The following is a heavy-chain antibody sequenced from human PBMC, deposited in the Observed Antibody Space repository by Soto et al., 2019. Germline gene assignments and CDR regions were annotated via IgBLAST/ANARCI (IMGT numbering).Heavy chain of an antibody. V-gene: IGHV4-31*03. CDR3: AASPNADFFDY. CDR1: GGSISSGAYY. Sequence: QVQLQESGPGLVTPSQSLSLTCTVSGGSISSGAYYWRWIRQHPGRGLEWIGHISYRGNTDYNPSLESRVAISLDTPRNPFSLKLRSVSAADTAVYYCAASPNADFFDYWGQGALVTVSA. CDR2: ISYRGNT. J-gene: IGHJ4*02.